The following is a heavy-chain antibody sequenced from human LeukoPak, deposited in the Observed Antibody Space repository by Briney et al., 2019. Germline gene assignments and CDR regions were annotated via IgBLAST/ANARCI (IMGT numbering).Heavy chain of an antibody. CDR2: IYHSGST. J-gene: IGHJ4*02. CDR1: GYSISSGYH. CDR3: ARTYSSGYYYFDY. V-gene: IGHV4-38-2*02. Sequence: SETLSLTCTVSGYSISSGYHWGWIRQPPGKGLEWIGSIYHSGSTYYNPSLKSRVTISVDTSKNQFSLKLSSVTAADTAVYYCARTYSSGYYYFDYWGQGTLVTVSS. D-gene: IGHD6-19*01.